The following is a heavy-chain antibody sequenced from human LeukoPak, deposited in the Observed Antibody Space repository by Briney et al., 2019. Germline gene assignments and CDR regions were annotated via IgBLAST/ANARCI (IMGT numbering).Heavy chain of an antibody. CDR2: ISWNSGSI. V-gene: IGHV3-9*01. D-gene: IGHD5-18*01. CDR3: AKDRGYSYDGVDY. J-gene: IGHJ4*02. Sequence: PGGSLRLSCAASGFTFDDYAMHWVRQAPGKGLEWVSGISWNSGSIGYADSVKGRFTISRDNAKNSLYLQMNSLRAEDTALYYCAKDRGYSYDGVDYWGQGTLVTVSS. CDR1: GFTFDDYA.